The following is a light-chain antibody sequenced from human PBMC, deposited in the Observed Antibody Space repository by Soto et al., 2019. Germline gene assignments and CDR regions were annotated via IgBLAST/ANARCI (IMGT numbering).Light chain of an antibody. CDR3: SSYTDSSNYV. V-gene: IGLV2-14*01. CDR1: SSDLAIYNY. Sequence: SVLTQPASVSGSPGQSITIPCTGTSSDLAIYNYVSWYQQQPGKAPKLMIYQVTNRPSGVSNRFSGSRSGNTASLTISGLQAEDEADYYCSSYTDSSNYVFGTGTKVTVL. CDR2: QVT. J-gene: IGLJ1*01.